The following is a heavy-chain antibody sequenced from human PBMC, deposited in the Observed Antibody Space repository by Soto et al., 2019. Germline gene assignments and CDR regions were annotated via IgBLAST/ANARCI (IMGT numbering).Heavy chain of an antibody. CDR1: GFTFNNFL. Sequence: PGGSLRLSCVASGFTFNNFLMSWVRQAPGKGLEWVSGISGRGGTISYADSVKGRFTISRDNSKNTLYLQMNSLRAKDTAIYYCAKADDILTGYAFDPWGQGTLVTVSS. J-gene: IGHJ5*02. CDR3: AKADDILTGYAFDP. CDR2: ISGRGGTI. D-gene: IGHD3-9*01. V-gene: IGHV3-23*01.